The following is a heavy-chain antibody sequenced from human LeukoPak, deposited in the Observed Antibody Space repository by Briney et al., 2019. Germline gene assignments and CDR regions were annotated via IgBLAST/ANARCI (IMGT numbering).Heavy chain of an antibody. Sequence: PSETLSLTCAVYGGSFTKHQWSWIRQPPGKGLEWIGAINDGGSTNYNPSLKSRVTISVDTSKNQFSLRLSSMTAADTAVYYCARRYFDWLYNGGYYDYYYGMDVWGQGTTVTVSS. J-gene: IGHJ6*02. D-gene: IGHD3-9*01. V-gene: IGHV4-34*01. CDR2: INDGGST. CDR3: ARRYFDWLYNGGYYDYYYGMDV. CDR1: GGSFTKHQ.